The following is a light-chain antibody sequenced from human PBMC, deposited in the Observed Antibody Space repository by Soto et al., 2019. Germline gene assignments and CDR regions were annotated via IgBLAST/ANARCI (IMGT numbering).Light chain of an antibody. CDR3: QQTYSIPRT. J-gene: IGKJ2*01. CDR2: VAS. V-gene: IGKV1-39*01. Sequence: DIQMTQSPSSLSASAGDRVTITCRASQNIARYLYWFQQKPGKAPNLLIYVASNLQSGVPSTFSGSGYGTDSTLTINKLHPEDFPTYYYQQTYSIPRTFDQGTKLEIK. CDR1: QNIARY.